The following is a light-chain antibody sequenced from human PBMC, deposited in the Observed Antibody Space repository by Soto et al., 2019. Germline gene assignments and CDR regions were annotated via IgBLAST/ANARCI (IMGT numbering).Light chain of an antibody. CDR2: KAS. Sequence: DIQMTQSPSTLSASVGDRVTITCRASQSISSWLAWYQQKPGKAPKLLIYKASSLESWVPSRFSGSGSGTEFTLTISSLQHDDFATYYCQLQWTFSQGTKVEIK. CDR1: QSISSW. J-gene: IGKJ1*01. V-gene: IGKV1-5*03. CDR3: QLQWT.